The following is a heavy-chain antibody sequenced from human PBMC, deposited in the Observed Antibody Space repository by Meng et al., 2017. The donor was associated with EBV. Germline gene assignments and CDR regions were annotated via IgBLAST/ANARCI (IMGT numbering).Heavy chain of an antibody. CDR3: AHIIEARPFDY. D-gene: IGHD6-6*01. Sequence: PLSMPFTFSCISLSTRGVGEGWLQQPAGKALAWLALIYWNDDKRYSPSLKSRLTITKDTSKNQVVLTMTNMNPVDAATYYCAHIIEARPFDYWGQGTLVTVSS. CDR1: CISLSTRGVG. J-gene: IGHJ4*02. CDR2: IYWNDDK. V-gene: IGHV2-5*01.